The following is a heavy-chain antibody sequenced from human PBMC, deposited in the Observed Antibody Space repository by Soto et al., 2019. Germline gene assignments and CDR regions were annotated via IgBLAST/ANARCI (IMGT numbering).Heavy chain of an antibody. J-gene: IGHJ6*03. D-gene: IGHD3-3*01. V-gene: IGHV3-53*04. CDR1: GFTVSSNY. CDR3: RVTDFWSGPPVRIYYMDV. CDR2: IYSGGST. Sequence: PGGSLRLSCAASGFTVSSNYMSWVRQAPGKGLEWVSVIYSGGSTYYADSVKGRFTISRHNSKNTLYLQMNSLRAEDTAVYYCRVTDFWSGPPVRIYYMDVWGKGTTVTVSS.